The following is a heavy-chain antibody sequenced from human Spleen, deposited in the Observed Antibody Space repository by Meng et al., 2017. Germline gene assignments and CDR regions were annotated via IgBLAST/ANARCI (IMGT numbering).Heavy chain of an antibody. CDR2: ISSSSSYI. D-gene: IGHD2-21*02. Sequence: GGSLRLSCAASGFTFGSYSMNWVRQAPGKGMDWVSSISSSSSYINYADSGKGRFTISRDNAKNSLYLQMNSLRAEDTAVYYCARDVRAYCGGDCYFDYWGQGTLVTVSS. V-gene: IGHV3-21*01. CDR3: ARDVRAYCGGDCYFDY. J-gene: IGHJ4*02. CDR1: GFTFGSYS.